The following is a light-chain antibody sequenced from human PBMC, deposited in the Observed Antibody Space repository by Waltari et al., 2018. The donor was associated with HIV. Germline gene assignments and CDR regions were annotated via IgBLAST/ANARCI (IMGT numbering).Light chain of an antibody. CDR1: TSNIGNTV. J-gene: IGLJ2*01. V-gene: IGLV1-51*01. CDR2: DNH. Sequence: QSVLTQPPAVSAAPGPKVTIPCPRTTSNIGNTVVSWYQKLPGTAPKLLIFDNHKRPSGVSDRFSASKSATSATLNITGLHTGDEAEYYCGTWDTSLNAGVFGGGTKVSVL. CDR3: GTWDTSLNAGV.